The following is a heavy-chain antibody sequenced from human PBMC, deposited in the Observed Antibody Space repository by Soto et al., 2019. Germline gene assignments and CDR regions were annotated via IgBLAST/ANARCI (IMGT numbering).Heavy chain of an antibody. D-gene: IGHD3-3*01. J-gene: IGHJ4*02. CDR3: ARDRFGGAYNFWH. Sequence: PGGSLRLSCAASGFTVSSFYMTWVRQAPGKGLEWVSVISSDDSTYYADSVKGRFTISRDNSKNTLYLQMNSLRAEDTAVYYCARDRFGGAYNFWHGGQGTLVTVS. V-gene: IGHV3-66*01. CDR1: GFTVSSFY. CDR2: ISSDDST.